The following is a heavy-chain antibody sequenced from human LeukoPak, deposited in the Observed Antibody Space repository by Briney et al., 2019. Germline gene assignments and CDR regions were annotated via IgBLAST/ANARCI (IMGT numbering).Heavy chain of an antibody. CDR1: GFTLSSYE. D-gene: IGHD4-23*01. J-gene: IGHJ6*03. Sequence: GGSLRLSCTVSGFTLSSYEMSWIRQAPGKGLEWVAKIKQDGSEKYYVHSVKGRFTISRDNAKNSLYLQMNSLRGEDTSLYHCARVGGPSHYGGKTYYMDVWGKATTVTISS. CDR2: IKQDGSEK. CDR3: ARVGGPSHYGGKTYYMDV. V-gene: IGHV3-7*03.